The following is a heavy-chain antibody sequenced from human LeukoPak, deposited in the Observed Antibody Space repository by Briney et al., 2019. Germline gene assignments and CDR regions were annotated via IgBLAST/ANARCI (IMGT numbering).Heavy chain of an antibody. Sequence: GGSLRLSCAASGFTFSSYAMSWVRQAPGKGLEWVSAISGSGGSTYYGDSVKGRFTISRDNSKDTLGLQMNSLRAEDTAVYYCAKDPRSPAYCGGDCYYFDYWGQGTLVTVSS. V-gene: IGHV3-23*01. CDR2: ISGSGGST. CDR3: AKDPRSPAYCGGDCYYFDY. D-gene: IGHD2-21*02. J-gene: IGHJ4*02. CDR1: GFTFSSYA.